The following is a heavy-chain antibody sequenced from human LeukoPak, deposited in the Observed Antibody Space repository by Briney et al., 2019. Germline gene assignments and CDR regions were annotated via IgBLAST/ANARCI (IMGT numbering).Heavy chain of an antibody. CDR3: ARDGPPAIAARMDV. V-gene: IGHV4-4*07. J-gene: IGHJ6*04. Sequence: SETLSLTCTVSGGSISSYYWSWIRQPAGKGLEWIGRIYTSGSTNYNPSLKSRVTMSVDTSKNQFSLKLSSVTAADMAVYYCARDGPPAIAARMDVWGKGTTVTVSS. CDR1: GGSISSYY. CDR2: IYTSGST. D-gene: IGHD6-6*01.